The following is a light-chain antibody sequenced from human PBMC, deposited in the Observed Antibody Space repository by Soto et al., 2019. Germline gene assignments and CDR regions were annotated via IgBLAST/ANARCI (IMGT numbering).Light chain of an antibody. CDR3: QQYNNYWT. CDR1: QSISYW. J-gene: IGKJ1*01. CDR2: KAS. Sequence: DIQMTQSPPTLSASVGDRVTITCRASQSISYWLAWYQQKPGKAPNLLIYKASSLESGVPSRFSGSGSGTEFTLTIGSLPPDDFATYYCQQYNNYWTFGQGTKVEIK. V-gene: IGKV1-5*03.